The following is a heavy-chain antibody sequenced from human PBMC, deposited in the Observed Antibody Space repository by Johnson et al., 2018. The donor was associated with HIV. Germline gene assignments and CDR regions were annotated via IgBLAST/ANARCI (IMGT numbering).Heavy chain of an antibody. CDR3: ARAPEVRGVDAFDI. V-gene: IGHV3-30*03. CDR1: GFTFSS. J-gene: IGHJ3*02. Sequence: QVQLVESGGGVVQPGRSLRLSCAASGFTFSSMHWDRQAPGKGLEWVAVISHDGSHKYYADSVKGRFTISRDNSKNTLYLQMNILRAEDTAVYYCARAPEVRGVDAFDIWGQGTVVTVAS. CDR2: ISHDGSHK. D-gene: IGHD3-10*01.